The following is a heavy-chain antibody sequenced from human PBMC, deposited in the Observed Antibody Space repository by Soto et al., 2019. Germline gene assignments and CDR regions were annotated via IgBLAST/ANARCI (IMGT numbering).Heavy chain of an antibody. CDR2: IDHSGST. J-gene: IGHJ5*02. Sequence: QVQLQESGPGLVKPSGTLSLTCAVSGGSISSSNWWSWVRQPPGKGLEWIGEIDHSGSTNYNPSLKSRVNISVDKSKNQFSLKLRSVTASDKAVYYCARDFSGWYFPVGWFDPWGQGTLVTVSS. CDR3: ARDFSGWYFPVGWFDP. V-gene: IGHV4-4*02. CDR1: GGSISSSNW. D-gene: IGHD6-19*01.